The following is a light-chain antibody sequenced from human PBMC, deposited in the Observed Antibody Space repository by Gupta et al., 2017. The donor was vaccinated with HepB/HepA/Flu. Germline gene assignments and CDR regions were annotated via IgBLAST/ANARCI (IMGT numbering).Light chain of an antibody. CDR3: RQALQTPDT. J-gene: IGKJ5*01. V-gene: IGKV2-28*01. CDR2: LGS. Sequence: DIVMTQSPLSLPVTPGEPASISCRSSQSLLHSNGYNYLDWYLQKPGQSPQLLIYLGSNRASGVPDRFSGSGSGTDFTLKISRGEAEDVGVYYCRQALQTPDTLGQGTRLEIK. CDR1: QSLLHSNGYNY.